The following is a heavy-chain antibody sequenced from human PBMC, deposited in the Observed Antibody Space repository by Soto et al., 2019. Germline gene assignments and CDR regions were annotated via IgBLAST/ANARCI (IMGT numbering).Heavy chain of an antibody. CDR2: ISYDGSNK. CDR3: ARGGDDEGYFDY. V-gene: IGHV3-30-3*01. Sequence: QVQLVESGGGVVQPGRSLRLSCAASGFTFSSYAMHWVRQAPGKGLEWVAVISYDGSNKYYADSVKGRFTISRDNSKNTLYLQMNSLRDEDTAVYYCARGGDDEGYFDYWGQGTLVTVSS. CDR1: GFTFSSYA. D-gene: IGHD1-1*01. J-gene: IGHJ4*02.